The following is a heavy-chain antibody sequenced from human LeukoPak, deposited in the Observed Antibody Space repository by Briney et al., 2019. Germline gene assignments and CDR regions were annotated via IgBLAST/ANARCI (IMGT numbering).Heavy chain of an antibody. V-gene: IGHV1-8*01. CDR3: ARGLKVDCGGDCYPFDY. CDR2: MNPNSGNT. J-gene: IGHJ4*02. Sequence: ASVKVSCKASGYTFTSFDINWVRQATGQGLEWMGWMNPNSGNTGYAQKFQGRVTMTRNTSISTAYMELSSLRSEDTAVYYCARGLKVDCGGDCYPFDYWGQGTLVTVSS. D-gene: IGHD2-21*02. CDR1: GYTFTSFD.